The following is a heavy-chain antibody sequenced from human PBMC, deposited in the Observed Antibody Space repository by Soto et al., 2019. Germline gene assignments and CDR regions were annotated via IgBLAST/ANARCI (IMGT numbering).Heavy chain of an antibody. CDR2: MNPNSGNT. Sequence: ASVKDSCKASGYTFTSYDINWVRQATGQGLEWMGWMNPNSGNTGYAQKFQGRVTMTRNTSISTAYMELSSLRSEDTAVYYCARGLSSWYYYYYYGMDVWGQGTTVTVSS. CDR1: GYTFTSYD. J-gene: IGHJ6*02. V-gene: IGHV1-8*01. D-gene: IGHD6-13*01. CDR3: ARGLSSWYYYYYYGMDV.